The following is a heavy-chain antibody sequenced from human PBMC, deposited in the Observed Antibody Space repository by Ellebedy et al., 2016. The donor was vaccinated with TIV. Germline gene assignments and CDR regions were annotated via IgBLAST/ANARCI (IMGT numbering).Heavy chain of an antibody. J-gene: IGHJ4*02. CDR3: ARGDYGDYVYYFDY. CDR1: GFTFSGSA. D-gene: IGHD4-17*01. V-gene: IGHV3-73*01. Sequence: GESLKISCAASGFTFSGSAMHWVRQASGKGLEWVGRIRSKANSYATAYAASVKGRFTISRDDSKNTAYLQMNSLKTEDTAVYYCARGDYGDYVYYFDYWGQGTLVTVSS. CDR2: IRSKANSYAT.